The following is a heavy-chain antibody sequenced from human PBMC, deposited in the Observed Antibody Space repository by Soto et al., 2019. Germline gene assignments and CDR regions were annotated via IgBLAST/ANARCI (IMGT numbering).Heavy chain of an antibody. D-gene: IGHD3-10*01. V-gene: IGHV3-30-3*01. J-gene: IGHJ4*02. CDR1: GFTFSSYA. CDR2: ISYDGSNK. CDR3: ARAIRYYGSGSYFDY. Sequence: QPGGSLRLSCAASGFTFSSYAMHWVRQAPGKGLEWVAVISYDGSNKYYADSVKGRFTISRDNSKNTLYLQMNSLRAEDTAVYYCARAIRYYGSGSYFDYWGQGTLVTVSS.